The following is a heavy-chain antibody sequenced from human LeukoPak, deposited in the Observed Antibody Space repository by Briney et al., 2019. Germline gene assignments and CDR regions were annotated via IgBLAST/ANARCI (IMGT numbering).Heavy chain of an antibody. V-gene: IGHV3-23*01. CDR2: ISGSGGST. Sequence: GGTLRLSCAASGFTFSSCDMSWVRQAPGKGLEWVSAISGSGGSTYYADSVKGRFTISRDNSKNTLYLQMNSLRAEDTAVYYCAKDFRALRVTTRDFDYWGQGTLVTVSS. CDR3: AKDFRALRVTTRDFDY. CDR1: GFTFSSCD. D-gene: IGHD4-17*01. J-gene: IGHJ4*02.